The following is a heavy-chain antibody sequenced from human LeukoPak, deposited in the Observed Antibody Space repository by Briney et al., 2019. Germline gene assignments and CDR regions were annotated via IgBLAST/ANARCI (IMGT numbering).Heavy chain of an antibody. CDR3: ARGSGWYLP. D-gene: IGHD6-19*01. J-gene: IGHJ5*02. CDR2: IYYTGST. V-gene: IGHV4-59*08. Sequence: SETLSLTCTVSGGSMTYYYWSWVRQPPGKGLEWIGYIYYTGSTNYNPSLKSRVTISVDTSKNQFSPKLSSVTAADTAVYYCARGSGWYLPWGQGTLVTVSS. CDR1: GGSMTYYY.